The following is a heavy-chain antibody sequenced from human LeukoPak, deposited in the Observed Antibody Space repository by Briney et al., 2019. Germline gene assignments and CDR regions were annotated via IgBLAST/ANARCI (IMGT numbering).Heavy chain of an antibody. V-gene: IGHV3-21*01. CDR2: ISSRSSYI. J-gene: IGHJ3*02. CDR1: GFTFSSYT. Sequence: GGSLRLSCAASGFTFSSYTMNWVRQAPGKGLEWVSSISSRSSYIYYADSVKGRFTISRDNAKNSLYLQMNSLRAEDTAVYYCARAGIATTVVTAADHDAFDIWGQGTMVTVSS. CDR3: ARAGIATTVVTAADHDAFDI. D-gene: IGHD4-23*01.